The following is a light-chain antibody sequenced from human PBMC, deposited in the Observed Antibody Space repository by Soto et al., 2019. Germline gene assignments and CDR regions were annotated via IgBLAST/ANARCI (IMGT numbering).Light chain of an antibody. V-gene: IGKV1-9*01. J-gene: IGKJ4*01. CDR2: GAS. CDR3: QQLNMYPTLFT. Sequence: DIQLTQSPSFLSASVGDRVTITCRASQGIASFLAWYQQKPGKAPKLLIYGASTLHSGVPSRFSGTGSGTEFTLTITSLQPEDFATYYCQQLNMYPTLFTFGGGTKVEIK. CDR1: QGIASF.